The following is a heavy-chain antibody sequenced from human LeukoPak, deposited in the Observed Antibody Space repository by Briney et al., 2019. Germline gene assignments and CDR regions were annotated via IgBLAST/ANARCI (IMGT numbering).Heavy chain of an antibody. D-gene: IGHD3-10*01. CDR2: MYYSGNT. J-gene: IGHJ4*02. CDR3: ATYYASGSYYDY. V-gene: IGHV4-39*01. CDR1: GGSISSGDSY. Sequence: SETLSLTCTVSGGSISSGDSYWSWIRQPPVKRLEWIGSMYYSGNTYYNPSLKSRVTISVDTSKNQFSLKLSSVTATDTSMYYCATYYASGSYYDYWGQGTLVTVSS.